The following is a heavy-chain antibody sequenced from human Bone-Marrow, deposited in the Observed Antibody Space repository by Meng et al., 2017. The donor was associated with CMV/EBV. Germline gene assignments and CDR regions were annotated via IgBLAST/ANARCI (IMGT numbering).Heavy chain of an antibody. CDR2: ISYDGSNK. Sequence: GGSLRLSCAASGFTFSSYEMNWVRQAPGKGLEWVAVISYDGSNKYYADSVKGRFTISRDNSKNTLYLQMNSLRAEDTAVYYCARWDCSSTSCAVGIDYWGQGTLVTVSS. D-gene: IGHD2-2*01. CDR1: GFTFSSYE. V-gene: IGHV3-30-3*01. J-gene: IGHJ4*02. CDR3: ARWDCSSTSCAVGIDY.